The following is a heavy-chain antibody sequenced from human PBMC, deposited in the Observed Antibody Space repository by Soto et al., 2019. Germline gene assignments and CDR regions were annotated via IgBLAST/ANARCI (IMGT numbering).Heavy chain of an antibody. Sequence: QVQLVESGGGVVQPGRSLRLSCAASGFSFSSYGMHWVRQAPGKGLEWVAVTSYDGNNKYYADSVKGRFTIYRDNSKNTLYLQMNSLRAEDTAVYYCAKDQGSGGSRGMDVWGQGTTVTVSS. V-gene: IGHV3-30*18. J-gene: IGHJ6*02. CDR2: TSYDGNNK. D-gene: IGHD3-10*01. CDR3: AKDQGSGGSRGMDV. CDR1: GFSFSSYG.